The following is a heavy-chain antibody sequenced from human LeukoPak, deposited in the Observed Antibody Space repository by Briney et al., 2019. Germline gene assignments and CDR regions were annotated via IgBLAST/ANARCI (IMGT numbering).Heavy chain of an antibody. Sequence: GGSLRLSCATSGFPFSAHWMSWVRQAPGKGLEWVANIEKDGSDIHYADSVRGRFTISRDNTQTSQWLQMNSLRVEDTAIYYCATNTDYRFDYCGQEILVTVSS. CDR1: GFPFSAHW. CDR3: ATNTDYRFDY. D-gene: IGHD3-16*01. V-gene: IGHV3-7*01. CDR2: IEKDGSDI. J-gene: IGHJ4*02.